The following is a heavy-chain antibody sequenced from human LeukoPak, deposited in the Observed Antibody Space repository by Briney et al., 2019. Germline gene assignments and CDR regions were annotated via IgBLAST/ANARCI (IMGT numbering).Heavy chain of an antibody. CDR2: INGDGSST. V-gene: IGHV3-74*01. CDR3: ARVEKKLIVGSTNHWFDP. D-gene: IGHD1-26*01. Sequence: PGGSLRLSCAASGFTFSSYWMNWVRQAPGKGLVWVSRINGDGSSTNYADSVKGRFTISRDNAKSTLYLQMNSLRADDTAVYYCARVEKKLIVGSTNHWFDPWGQGTLVTVSS. J-gene: IGHJ5*02. CDR1: GFTFSSYW.